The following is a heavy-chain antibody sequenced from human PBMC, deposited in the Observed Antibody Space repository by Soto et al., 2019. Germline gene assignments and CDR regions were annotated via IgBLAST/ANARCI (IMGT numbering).Heavy chain of an antibody. Sequence: QVQLVQSGAEVKKPGSSVKVSCKTSGGTFSAYPFNWVRQAPGQGLEWMGRIIPNLDITDYSQNFQCRVTITADKSTNTAYMDLTSLRSEDTAMYFCAKGADSSGSESAFDLWGQGTLITVSS. V-gene: IGHV1-69*02. CDR3: AKGADSSGSESAFDL. CDR1: GGTFSAYP. CDR2: IIPNLDIT. J-gene: IGHJ3*01. D-gene: IGHD3-22*01.